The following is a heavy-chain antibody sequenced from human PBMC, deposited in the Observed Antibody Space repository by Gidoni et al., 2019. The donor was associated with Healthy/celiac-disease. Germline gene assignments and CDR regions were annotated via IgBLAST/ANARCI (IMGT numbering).Heavy chain of an antibody. D-gene: IGHD5-18*01. V-gene: IGHV4-34*01. CDR1: GGSFSGYY. J-gene: IGHJ4*02. Sequence: QVQLQQRGAGLLKPSETLSLTCAGYGGSFSGYYWSWIRQPPGKGLEWIGEINHSGSTNYNPSLKSRVTISLDTSKTPFSLKLSSVTAADTAVYSCARGRGRYSYGYGGYWGQGTLVTVSS. CDR2: INHSGST. CDR3: ARGRGRYSYGYGGY.